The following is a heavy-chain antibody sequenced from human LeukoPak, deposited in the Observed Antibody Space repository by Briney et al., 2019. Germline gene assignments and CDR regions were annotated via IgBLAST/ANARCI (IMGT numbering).Heavy chain of an antibody. CDR2: IYTSGST. D-gene: IGHD3-9*01. CDR1: GGSISSGSYY. CDR3: ARLKSYYDILTGYRTHAFDI. Sequence: SETLSLTCTVSGGSISSGSYYWSWIRQPAGKGLEWIGRIYTSGSTNYNPSLKSRVTISVDTSKNQFSLKLSSVTAADTAVYYCARLKSYYDILTGYRTHAFDIWGQGTMVTVSS. V-gene: IGHV4-61*02. J-gene: IGHJ3*02.